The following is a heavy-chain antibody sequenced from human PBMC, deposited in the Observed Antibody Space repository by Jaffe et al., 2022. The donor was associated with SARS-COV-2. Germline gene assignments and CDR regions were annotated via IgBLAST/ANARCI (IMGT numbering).Heavy chain of an antibody. CDR1: GFTFGDYA. D-gene: IGHD3-9*01. CDR3: TRALKYYDILTGYSYYYYYMDV. V-gene: IGHV3-49*03. J-gene: IGHJ6*03. CDR2: IRSKAYGGTT. Sequence: EVQLVESGGGLVQPGRSLRLSCTASGFTFGDYAMSWFRQAPGKGLEWVGFIRSKAYGGTTEYAASVKGRFTISRDDSKSIAYLQMNSLKTEDTAVYYCTRALKYYDILTGYSYYYYYMDVWGKGTTVTVSS.